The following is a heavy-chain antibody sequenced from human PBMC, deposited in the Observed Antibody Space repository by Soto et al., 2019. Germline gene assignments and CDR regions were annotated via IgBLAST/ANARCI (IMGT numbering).Heavy chain of an antibody. V-gene: IGHV4-59*01. CDR3: ARDRLDFFSSYRYHSYAMDV. J-gene: IGHJ6*02. D-gene: IGHD3-3*01. CDR2: IYYSGST. Sequence: PSETLSLTCTVSGGSISSYYWSCIRQPPGKGLEWIGYIYYSGSTNYNPSLKSRVTISVDTSKNQFSLKLSSVTAADTAVYYCARDRLDFFSSYRYHSYAMDVSGQAITGTVS. CDR1: GGSISSYY.